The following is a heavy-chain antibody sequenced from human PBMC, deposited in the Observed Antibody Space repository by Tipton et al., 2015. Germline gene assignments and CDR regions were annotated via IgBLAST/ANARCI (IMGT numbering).Heavy chain of an antibody. CDR3: ARGRYYYGMDV. CDR2: IYYSGSI. J-gene: IGHJ6*02. Sequence: TLSLTCDVSGVSITSGSYYWSWIRQSPGKGLEWIGEIYYSGSINYNPSLKTRVTISLDKSKNHFSLNLRSVTTADTAVYYCARGRYYYGMDVWGQGTTVTVSS. CDR1: GVSITSGSYY. V-gene: IGHV4-30-2*06.